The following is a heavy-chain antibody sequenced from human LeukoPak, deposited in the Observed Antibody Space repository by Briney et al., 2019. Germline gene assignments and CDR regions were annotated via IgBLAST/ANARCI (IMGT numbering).Heavy chain of an antibody. D-gene: IGHD3-22*01. CDR2: IYTSGST. CDR3: ASSNIHYYDSSGEFDY. Sequence: SETLSLTCTVSGGSISSYYWSWIRQPAGKGLEWIGRIYTSGSTNYNPSLKSRVTMSVDTSKNQFSLKLSSVTAADTAVYYCASSNIHYYDSSGEFDYWGQGTLVTVSS. CDR1: GGSISSYY. V-gene: IGHV4-4*07. J-gene: IGHJ4*02.